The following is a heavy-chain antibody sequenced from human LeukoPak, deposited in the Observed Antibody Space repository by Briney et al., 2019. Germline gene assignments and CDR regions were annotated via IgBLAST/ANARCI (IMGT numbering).Heavy chain of an antibody. Sequence: ASVKVSCKASGYTFTGYYMHWVRQAPGQGLEWTGWINPNSGGTNYAQKFQGRVAMTRDTSISTTYMEVRRLRFDDTAIYYCARGDPVMTATSYDRWGQGTPVTVSS. J-gene: IGHJ4*02. V-gene: IGHV1-2*02. D-gene: IGHD2-21*02. CDR2: INPNSGGT. CDR3: ARGDPVMTATSYDR. CDR1: GYTFTGYY.